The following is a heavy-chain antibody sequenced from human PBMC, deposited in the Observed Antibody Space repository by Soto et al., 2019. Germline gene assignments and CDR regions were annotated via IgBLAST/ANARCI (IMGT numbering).Heavy chain of an antibody. Sequence: SVKVSCETSGGTFSNYAMTWVRQAPGQGLEWMGIIIPSGGSTSYAQKFQGRVTMTRDTSTSTVYMELSSLRSEDTAVYYCARDSPRFLEPGFDYWGQGTLVTV. J-gene: IGHJ4*02. V-gene: IGHV1-46*01. CDR2: IIPSGGST. CDR3: ARDSPRFLEPGFDY. D-gene: IGHD3-3*01. CDR1: GGTFSNYA.